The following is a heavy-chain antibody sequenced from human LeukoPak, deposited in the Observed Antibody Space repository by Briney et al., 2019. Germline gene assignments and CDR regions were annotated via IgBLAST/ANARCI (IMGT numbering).Heavy chain of an antibody. J-gene: IGHJ4*02. D-gene: IGHD3-3*01. V-gene: IGHV3-23*01. Sequence: PGGSLRLSCAASGFTFSSYAMSWVRQAPGKGLEWVSAISGSGGSTYYADSVKGRFTISRDNSKNTLYLQMNSLRAEDTAVYYCAKVGAPWLLLRFLEWLFDYWGQGTLVTVSS. CDR2: ISGSGGST. CDR3: AKVGAPWLLLRFLEWLFDY. CDR1: GFTFSSYA.